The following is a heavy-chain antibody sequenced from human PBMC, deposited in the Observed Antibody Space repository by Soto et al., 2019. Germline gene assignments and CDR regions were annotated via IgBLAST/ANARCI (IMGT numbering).Heavy chain of an antibody. J-gene: IGHJ5*02. CDR2: IYFSGRT. Sequence: PSETLCIACTISGDPVSIGDYYWTWIRQPPGKGLEWVGHIYFSGRTNYIPSLESRVTISLDTSKNQFSLKLTSVTAADTAVYYCARVPIDTYMIYWSDPWGQGTMVTVSS. D-gene: IGHD3-16*01. V-gene: IGHV4-61*08. CDR1: GDPVSIGDYY. CDR3: ARVPIDTYMIYWSDP.